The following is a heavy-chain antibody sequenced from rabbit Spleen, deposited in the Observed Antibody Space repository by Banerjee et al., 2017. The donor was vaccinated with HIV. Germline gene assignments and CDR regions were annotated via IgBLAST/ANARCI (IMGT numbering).Heavy chain of an antibody. CDR1: GFSLNSGYD. CDR3: ARSINWANRGLNL. D-gene: IGHD1-1*01. Sequence: QSLEESGGGLVKPGGTLTLTCTVSGFSLNSGYDMCWVRQAPGKGLEWIACIYAGSSGSTYSATWAKGRFTVSKTSSTTVTLQMTSLTAADTATYFCARSINWANRGLNLWGQGTLVTVS. V-gene: IGHV1S40*01. J-gene: IGHJ4*01. CDR2: IYAGSSGST.